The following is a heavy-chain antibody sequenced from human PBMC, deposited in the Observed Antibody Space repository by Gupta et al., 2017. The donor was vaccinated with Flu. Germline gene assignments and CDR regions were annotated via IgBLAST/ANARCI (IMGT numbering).Heavy chain of an antibody. D-gene: IGHD3-22*01. CDR1: AGSISNYY. Sequence: QVKLQESGPGLVKPSETLSLTCTVSAGSISNYYWSWIRQPPGKGLEWIGYVYSTGITNYNPSLKSRVTISLDTSKNQFSLNLSSVTAADTAVYYCGVDSSVYWGLDYWGQGTLVTVSS. CDR2: VYSTGIT. CDR3: GVDSSVYWGLDY. J-gene: IGHJ4*02. V-gene: IGHV4-59*01.